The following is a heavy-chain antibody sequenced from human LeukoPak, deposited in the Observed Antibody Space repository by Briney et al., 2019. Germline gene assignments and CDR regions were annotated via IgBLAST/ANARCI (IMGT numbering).Heavy chain of an antibody. CDR2: IYHSGST. J-gene: IGHJ4*02. Sequence: SETLSLTCTVSGYSISSGYYWGWIRQPPGKGLEWIGSIYHSGSTYYNPSLKSRVTISVDTSKNQFSLKLSSVTAADTAVYYCARHLYYYDSSGYRYFDYWGQGTLVTVSS. D-gene: IGHD3-22*01. CDR1: GYSISSGYY. CDR3: ARHLYYYDSSGYRYFDY. V-gene: IGHV4-38-2*02.